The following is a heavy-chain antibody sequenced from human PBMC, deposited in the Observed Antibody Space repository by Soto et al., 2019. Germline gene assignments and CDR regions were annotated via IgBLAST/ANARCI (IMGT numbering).Heavy chain of an antibody. CDR1: GGSFSGYY. D-gene: IGHD2-2*01. J-gene: IGHJ6*02. V-gene: IGHV4-34*01. CDR3: ARAGGYCSSTSCRNRYYYYGMDV. Sequence: SETLSLTCAVYGGSFSGYYWSWIRQPPGKGLEWIGEINHSGSTNYNPSLKSRVTISVDTSKNQFSLKLSSVTAADTAVYYCARAGGYCSSTSCRNRYYYYGMDVWGQGTTVTVSS. CDR2: INHSGST.